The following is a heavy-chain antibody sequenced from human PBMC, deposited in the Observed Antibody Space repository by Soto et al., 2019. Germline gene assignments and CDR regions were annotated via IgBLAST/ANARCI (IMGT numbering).Heavy chain of an antibody. Sequence: QVQLVESGGGVVQPGRSLRLSCAASGFTFSSYGMHWVSQAPGKGLEWVAVIWYDGSNKYYADSVKGRFTISRDNSKNTLYLQMKSLRAEDTAVYYCATGGRVVVVAATLSLGYRGQGTLVTDSS. D-gene: IGHD2-15*01. CDR2: IWYDGSNK. CDR1: GFTFSSYG. V-gene: IGHV3-33*01. J-gene: IGHJ4*02. CDR3: ATGGRVVVVAATLSLGY.